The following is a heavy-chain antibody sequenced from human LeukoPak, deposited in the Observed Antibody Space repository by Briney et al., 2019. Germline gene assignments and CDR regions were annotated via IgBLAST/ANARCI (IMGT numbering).Heavy chain of an antibody. CDR1: EFTFSSYW. CDR3: ARGILDCSTTSCYSNYDAFDI. V-gene: IGHV3-7*02. CDR2: IKPDGSEK. J-gene: IGHJ3*02. D-gene: IGHD2-2*01. Sequence: GGSLRLSCAASEFTFSSYWMSWVRQAPGKGLEWVANIKPDGSEKKYVDSVKGRFTISRDNAKNSLYLQMNSLRDEDTAVYYCARGILDCSTTSCYSNYDAFDIWGQGTMVTVSS.